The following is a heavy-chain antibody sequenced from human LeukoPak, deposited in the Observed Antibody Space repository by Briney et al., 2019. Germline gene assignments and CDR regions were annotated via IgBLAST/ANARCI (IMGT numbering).Heavy chain of an antibody. CDR3: AGVPRRNWFDP. Sequence: KPGGSLRLSCAASGFTFSDYYMSWIRQAPGKGLEWVSLISISGHTIYYAESVKGRFTISRDNAKKSLYLQMDSLRAEDTAVYYCAGVPRRNWFDPWGQGTLVTVSS. J-gene: IGHJ5*02. CDR2: ISISGHTI. V-gene: IGHV3-11*01. CDR1: GFTFSDYY.